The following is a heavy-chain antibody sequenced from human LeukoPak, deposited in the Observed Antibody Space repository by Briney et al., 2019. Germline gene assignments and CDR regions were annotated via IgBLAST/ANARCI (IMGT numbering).Heavy chain of an antibody. CDR2: ISGSGGST. J-gene: IGHJ1*01. CDR3: ARGLSGGSRNSQH. D-gene: IGHD2-15*01. V-gene: IGHV3-23*01. Sequence: GGSLRLSCAASGFTFSSYAMTWVRQAPGKGLEWVSTISGSGGSTYYADSVKGRFTISRDNSKNTLYMQMNSLRAEDTAVYSCARGLSGGSRNSQHWGQGTLVTVSS. CDR1: GFTFSSYA.